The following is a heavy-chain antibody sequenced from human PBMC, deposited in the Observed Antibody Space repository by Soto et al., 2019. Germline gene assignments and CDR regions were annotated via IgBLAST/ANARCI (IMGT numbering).Heavy chain of an antibody. V-gene: IGHV3-30-3*01. D-gene: IGHD5-18*01. J-gene: IGHJ4*02. Sequence: GGSLRLSCAASGFTFSSYAMHWVRQAPGKGLEWVAVISYDGSNKYYADSVKGRFTISRDNSKNTLYLQMNSLRAEDTAVYYCAREDTAMVCDYWGQGTLVTVSS. CDR1: GFTFSSYA. CDR3: AREDTAMVCDY. CDR2: ISYDGSNK.